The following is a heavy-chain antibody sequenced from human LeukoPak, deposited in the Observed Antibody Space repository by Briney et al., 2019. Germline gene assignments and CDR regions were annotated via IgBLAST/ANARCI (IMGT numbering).Heavy chain of an antibody. CDR1: GDSVSRSDSY. CDR3: ARQRYYDGSGYLE. V-gene: IGHV4-39*01. Sequence: SETLSLTCSVSGDSVSRSDSYWDWIRQPPGKGLEWIGTIYFSGRTYYSPSLKSRVTMSVDPSNNQFSLNLRSVTAADTAVYYCARQRYYDGSGYLEWAQGTLLSVSS. CDR2: IYFSGRT. D-gene: IGHD3-22*01. J-gene: IGHJ1*01.